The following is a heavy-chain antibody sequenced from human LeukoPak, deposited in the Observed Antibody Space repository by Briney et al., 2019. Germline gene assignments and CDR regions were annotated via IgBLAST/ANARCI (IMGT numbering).Heavy chain of an antibody. Sequence: GGSLRLSCAASGFXFSSYSINWVRQAPGKGLEWVSSISSSSSYIYYADSVKGRFTISRDNAKNSLYLQMNSLRAEDTAVYYCARDRVDDYYGSGSTPYSYWGQGTLVTVSS. V-gene: IGHV3-21*01. CDR1: GFXFSSYS. CDR2: ISSSSSYI. CDR3: ARDRVDDYYGSGSTPYSY. J-gene: IGHJ4*02. D-gene: IGHD3-10*01.